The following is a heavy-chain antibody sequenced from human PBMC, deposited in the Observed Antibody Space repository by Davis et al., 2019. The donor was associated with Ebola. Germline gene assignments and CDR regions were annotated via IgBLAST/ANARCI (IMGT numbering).Heavy chain of an antibody. CDR2: INNDGRRT. Sequence: GESLKISCATSGFSFSNYWMHWVRQAPGKGLVWVSRINNDGRRTTYADSVKGRFTTSRDNAKNALYLQMNSLRADDTAVYYCTRGGEGYTSGYYDYWGQGALVTVSS. CDR1: GFSFSNYW. J-gene: IGHJ4*02. D-gene: IGHD6-19*01. CDR3: TRGGEGYTSGYYDY. V-gene: IGHV3-74*01.